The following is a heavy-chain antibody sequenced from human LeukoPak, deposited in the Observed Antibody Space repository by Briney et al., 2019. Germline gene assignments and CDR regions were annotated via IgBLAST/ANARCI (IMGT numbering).Heavy chain of an antibody. CDR1: GFTFSSYG. Sequence: GGSLRLSCAASGFTFSSYGMHWVRQAPGTGLEGVAFIRYDVSNKYYAESVKARFTISRDNSKTTLYLQMNSLRAEDTAVFYCAKESTHYGGGYFDYWGQGTLVTVSS. CDR3: AKESTHYGGGYFDY. J-gene: IGHJ4*02. CDR2: IRYDVSNK. V-gene: IGHV3-30*02. D-gene: IGHD4-17*01.